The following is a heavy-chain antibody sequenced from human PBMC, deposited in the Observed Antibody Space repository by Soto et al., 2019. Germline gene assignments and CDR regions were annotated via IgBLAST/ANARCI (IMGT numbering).Heavy chain of an antibody. CDR2: IYNDGTT. Sequence: EVQLVESGGGLIQPGGSLRLSCAASGFTVSSHFMSWVRQAPGKGLEWVSVIYNDGTTYYADSVKGRFTISRDNSKNTVHLQMNSLRAEDTAVYYCAREDVVAEVGAFHIWGQGTKVTVSS. V-gene: IGHV3-53*01. D-gene: IGHD5-12*01. J-gene: IGHJ3*02. CDR1: GFTVSSHF. CDR3: AREDVVAEVGAFHI.